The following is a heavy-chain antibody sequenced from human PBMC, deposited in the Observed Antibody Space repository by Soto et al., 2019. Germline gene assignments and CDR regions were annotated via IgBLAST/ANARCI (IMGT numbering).Heavy chain of an antibody. J-gene: IGHJ6*02. D-gene: IGHD6-19*01. CDR1: GYSFTSYW. CDR3: ARHSTVQWLVKRYYYYGMDV. V-gene: IGHV5-10-1*01. Sequence: GESLKISCKGSGYSFTSYWIGWVRQMPGKGLEWMGRIDPSDSYTNYSPSFQGHVTISADKSISTAYLQWSSLKAPDTAMYYCARHSTVQWLVKRYYYYGMDVWGQGTTVTVSS. CDR2: IDPSDSYT.